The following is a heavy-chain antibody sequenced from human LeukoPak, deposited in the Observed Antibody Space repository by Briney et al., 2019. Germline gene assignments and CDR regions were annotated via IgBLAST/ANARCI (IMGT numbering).Heavy chain of an antibody. V-gene: IGHV1-2*02. D-gene: IGHD4-23*01. CDR3: AREMVGRAGGNSDGYYYGMDV. Sequence: ASVQVSCKASGYTFTGYYMHWVRQAPGQGLEWMGWINPNSGGTNYAQKFQGRVTMTRDTSISTAYMELSRLRSDDTAVYYCAREMVGRAGGNSDGYYYGMDVWGQGTTVTVSS. CDR1: GYTFTGYY. CDR2: INPNSGGT. J-gene: IGHJ6*02.